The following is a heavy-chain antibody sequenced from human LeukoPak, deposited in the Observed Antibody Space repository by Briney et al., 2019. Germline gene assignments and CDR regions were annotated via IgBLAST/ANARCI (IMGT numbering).Heavy chain of an antibody. CDR1: GGSISSYH. Sequence: PSETLSLTCTVSGGSISSYHWSWIRQPPGNGLEGIGYIYYSGSTNYNPSLKSRVTISVDTSKNQFSLKLSSVTAADTAVYYCARGRIAARPYYYYYMDVWGKGTTVTVSS. V-gene: IGHV4-59*01. CDR2: IYYSGST. J-gene: IGHJ6*03. CDR3: ARGRIAARPYYYYYMDV. D-gene: IGHD6-6*01.